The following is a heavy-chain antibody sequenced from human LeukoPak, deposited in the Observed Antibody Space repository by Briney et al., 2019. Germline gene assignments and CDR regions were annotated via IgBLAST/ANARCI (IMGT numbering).Heavy chain of an antibody. CDR2: INSDGSST. J-gene: IGHJ4*02. CDR1: GFAFSSYN. V-gene: IGHV3-74*01. Sequence: PGGSLRLSCAASGFAFSSYNMKWVRQAPGKGLVWVSRINSDGSSTSYADSVKGRFTISRDNAKNTLYLQMNSLRAEDTAVYYCARVSVAVAGAHWGQGTLVTVSS. D-gene: IGHD6-19*01. CDR3: ARVSVAVAGAH.